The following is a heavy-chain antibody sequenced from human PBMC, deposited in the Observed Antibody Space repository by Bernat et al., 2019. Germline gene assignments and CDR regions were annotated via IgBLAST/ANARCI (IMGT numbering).Heavy chain of an antibody. Sequence: QVQLQQWGAGLLKPSETLSLTCAVYGGSFSGYYWSWIRQPPGKGLEWIGEINHSGSTNYNPSLKSRVTISVDTSKNQFSLKLSSVTDADTAVYYCARAKGLLWFRELLPNYFDYWGQGTLVTVSS. D-gene: IGHD3-10*01. CDR1: GGSFSGYY. V-gene: IGHV4-34*01. CDR2: INHSGST. CDR3: ARAKGLLWFRELLPNYFDY. J-gene: IGHJ4*02.